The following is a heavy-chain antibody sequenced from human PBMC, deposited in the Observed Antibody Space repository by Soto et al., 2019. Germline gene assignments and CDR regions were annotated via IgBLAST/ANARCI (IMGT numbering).Heavy chain of an antibody. CDR3: ARERITGTTGYDY. V-gene: IGHV6-1*01. D-gene: IGHD1-7*01. Sequence: SLTCAICGGRVCSNSAASYWNKQTPSRGLEWLGRTYYRSKWYNDYAVSVKSRITINPDTSKNQFSLQLNSVTPEDTAVYYCARERITGTTGYDYWGHGTLVTVSS. J-gene: IGHJ4*01. CDR2: TYYRSKWYN. CDR1: GGRVCSNSAA.